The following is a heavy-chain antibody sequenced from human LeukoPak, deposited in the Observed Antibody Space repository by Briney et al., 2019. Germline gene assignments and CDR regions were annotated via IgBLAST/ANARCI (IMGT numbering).Heavy chain of an antibody. CDR3: ARGYCSGGSCYPDAFDI. J-gene: IGHJ3*02. Sequence: SVKVSCKASGGTLSSYAISWVRQAPGQGLEWMGRIIPILGIANYAQKFQGRVTITADKSTSTAYMELSSLRSEDTAVYYCARGYCSGGSCYPDAFDIWGQGTMVTVSS. D-gene: IGHD2-15*01. CDR2: IIPILGIA. CDR1: GGTLSSYA. V-gene: IGHV1-69*04.